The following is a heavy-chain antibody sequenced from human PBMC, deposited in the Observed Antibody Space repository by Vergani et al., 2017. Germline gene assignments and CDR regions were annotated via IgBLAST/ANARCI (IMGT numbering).Heavy chain of an antibody. J-gene: IGHJ3*02. Sequence: QVTLKESGPALVKPTQTLTLTCTFSGFSLSTSGMRVSWIRQPPGKALEWLARIDWDDDKFYSTSLKTRLTISKDTSKNQVVLTMTNMDPVDTATYYCARTALYYSHAFDIWGQGTMVTVSS. CDR1: GFSLSTSGMR. CDR3: ARTALYYSHAFDI. CDR2: IDWDDDK. D-gene: IGHD3-10*01. V-gene: IGHV2-70*04.